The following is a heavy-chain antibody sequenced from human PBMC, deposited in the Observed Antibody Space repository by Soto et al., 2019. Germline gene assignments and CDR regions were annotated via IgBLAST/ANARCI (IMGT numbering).Heavy chain of an antibody. CDR2: ISGSGGST. Sequence: PGGSLRLSCAASGFTFSSYAMSWVRQAPGKGLEWVSAISGSGGSTYYADSVKGRFTISRDNSKNTLYLQMNSLRAENTAVYYCAKAANVPGGGYAYYFDYWGQGTLVTVSS. V-gene: IGHV3-23*01. CDR3: AKAANVPGGGYAYYFDY. J-gene: IGHJ4*02. D-gene: IGHD5-12*01. CDR1: GFTFSSYA.